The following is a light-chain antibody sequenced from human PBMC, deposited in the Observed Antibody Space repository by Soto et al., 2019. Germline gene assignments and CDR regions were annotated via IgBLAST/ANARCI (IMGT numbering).Light chain of an antibody. CDR3: SSYTTSSYPVV. CDR1: SSDVGSYNY. CDR2: DVS. V-gene: IGLV2-14*01. J-gene: IGLJ2*01. Sequence: QSALTQPASVSGSPGQSITISCTGTSSDVGSYNYVSWYQQHPGKAPKLMIYDVSNRPSGVSYRFSGSKSGNTASLTISGRHDDDDDAYYCSSYTTSSYPVVFGGGTKVTVL.